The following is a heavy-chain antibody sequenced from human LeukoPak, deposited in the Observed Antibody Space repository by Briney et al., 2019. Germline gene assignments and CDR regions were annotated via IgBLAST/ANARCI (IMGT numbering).Heavy chain of an antibody. CDR3: ARDGDTVLTRGYYYYMDV. V-gene: IGHV3-21*01. CDR1: GFTFSSYS. D-gene: IGHD4-23*01. Sequence: PGGPLRLSCAASGFTFSSYSMNWVRQAPGKGLEWVSSISSSSSYIYYADSVKGRFTISRDNAKNSLYLQMSSLRAEDTAVYYCARDGDTVLTRGYYYYMDVWGKGTTVTVSS. CDR2: ISSSSSYI. J-gene: IGHJ6*03.